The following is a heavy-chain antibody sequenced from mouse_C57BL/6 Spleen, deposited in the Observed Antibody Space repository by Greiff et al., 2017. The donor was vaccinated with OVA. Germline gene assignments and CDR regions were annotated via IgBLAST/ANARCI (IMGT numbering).Heavy chain of an antibody. Sequence: VQLQQSGPGLAKPSQTLSLTCSVTGYSITSDYWNWIRKFPGNKLEYMGYISYSGSTYYNPSLKSRISITRDTSKNQYYLQLNSVTTEDTATYYCARSGTTVVATYWYFDVWGTGTTVTVSS. V-gene: IGHV3-8*01. D-gene: IGHD1-1*01. J-gene: IGHJ1*03. CDR3: ARSGTTVVATYWYFDV. CDR1: GYSITSDY. CDR2: ISYSGST.